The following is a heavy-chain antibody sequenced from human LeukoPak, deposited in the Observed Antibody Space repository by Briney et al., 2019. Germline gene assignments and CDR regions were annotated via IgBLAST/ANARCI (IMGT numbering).Heavy chain of an antibody. J-gene: IGHJ6*03. CDR3: ARASGSGFYYYYMDV. D-gene: IGHD1-26*01. Sequence: ASVKVSCKASTYTFTSYYMHWVRQAPGQGLEWMGIINPSGGSTSYAQKFQGRVTMTRDTSTSTVYMELSSLRSEDTAVYYCARASGSGFYYYYMDVWGKGTTVTISS. CDR2: INPSGGST. V-gene: IGHV1-46*01. CDR1: TYTFTSYY.